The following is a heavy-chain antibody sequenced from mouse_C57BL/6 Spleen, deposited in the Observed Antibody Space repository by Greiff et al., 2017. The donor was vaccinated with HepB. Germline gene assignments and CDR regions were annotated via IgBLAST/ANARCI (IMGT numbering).Heavy chain of an antibody. CDR1: GYTFTSYW. CDR3: ARYGATMIKNAMDY. Sequence: QVQLKESGAELVKPGASVKLSCKASGYTFTSYWMQWVKQRPGQGLEWIGEIDPSDSYTNYNQKFKGKATLTVDTSSSTADMQLSSLTSEDSAVYYCARYGATMIKNAMDYWGQGTSVTVSS. J-gene: IGHJ4*01. D-gene: IGHD2-4*01. V-gene: IGHV1-50*01. CDR2: IDPSDSYT.